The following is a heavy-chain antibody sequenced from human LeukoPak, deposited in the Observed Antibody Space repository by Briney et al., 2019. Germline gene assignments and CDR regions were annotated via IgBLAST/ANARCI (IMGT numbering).Heavy chain of an antibody. V-gene: IGHV1-2*06. CDR2: INPNSGGT. CDR3: ARGYYDYSNYEFDY. D-gene: IGHD4-11*01. CDR1: GYTFTSYD. J-gene: IGHJ4*02. Sequence: ASVKVSCKASGYTFTSYDINWVRQAPGQGLEWVVRINPNSGGTNYAQKFQGRVTMTRDTSISTAYMELSRLRSDDTAVYYCARGYYDYSNYEFDYWGQGTLVTVSS.